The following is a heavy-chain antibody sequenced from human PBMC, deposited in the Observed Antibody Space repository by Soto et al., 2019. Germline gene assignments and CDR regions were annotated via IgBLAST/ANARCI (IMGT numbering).Heavy chain of an antibody. CDR1: GGSVSSGSYY. Sequence: SETLSLTCTVSGGSVSSGSYYWSWILQPPGKGLEWILYIYYIGITNYNPSLKSRVTISVDTSKNQFSLKLSSVTAADTAVYYCARIDNVYGMDVWGQGTTVTV. J-gene: IGHJ6*02. CDR3: ARIDNVYGMDV. D-gene: IGHD1-1*01. CDR2: IYYIGIT. V-gene: IGHV4-61*01.